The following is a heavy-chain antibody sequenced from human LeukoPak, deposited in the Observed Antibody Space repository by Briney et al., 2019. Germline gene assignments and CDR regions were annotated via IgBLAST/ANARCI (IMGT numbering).Heavy chain of an antibody. CDR3: ASVIGFTMIVVDTWYFDL. D-gene: IGHD3-22*01. CDR2: ISSSGSTI. Sequence: GGSLRLSCAASGFTFSDYYMSWIRQAPGKGLEWVSYISSSGSTIYYADSVKGRFTISRDNAKNSLYLQMNSLRAEDTAVYYCASVIGFTMIVVDTWYFDLWGRGTLVTVSS. J-gene: IGHJ2*01. V-gene: IGHV3-11*01. CDR1: GFTFSDYY.